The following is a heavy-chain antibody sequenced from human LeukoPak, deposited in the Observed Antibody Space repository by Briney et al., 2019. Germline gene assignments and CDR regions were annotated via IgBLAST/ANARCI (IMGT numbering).Heavy chain of an antibody. J-gene: IGHJ4*02. Sequence: SETLSLTCTVSGGSISSGGYYWSWIRQHPGKGLEWIGYIYYSGSTYYIPSLKSRVTIPVDTSKNQFSLKLSSVTAADTAVYYCAREVVVAARGFDYWGQGTLVIVSS. CDR1: GGSISSGGYY. CDR3: AREVVVAARGFDY. CDR2: IYYSGST. V-gene: IGHV4-31*03. D-gene: IGHD2-15*01.